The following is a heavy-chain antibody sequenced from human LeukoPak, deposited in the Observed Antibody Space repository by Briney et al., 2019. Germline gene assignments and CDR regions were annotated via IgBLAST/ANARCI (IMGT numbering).Heavy chain of an antibody. CDR1: GFTFSSYA. J-gene: IGHJ5*02. CDR2: ISGSGGST. V-gene: IGHV3-23*01. Sequence: GGSLRLSCAASGFTFSSYAMSWVRQAPGEGLEWVSTISGSGGSTYYADSVKGRFTISRDNSKNTLYLQMNSLRAEDTAVYYCAKGRVAAAATWSWFDPWGQGTLVTVSS. CDR3: AKGRVAAAATWSWFDP. D-gene: IGHD6-13*01.